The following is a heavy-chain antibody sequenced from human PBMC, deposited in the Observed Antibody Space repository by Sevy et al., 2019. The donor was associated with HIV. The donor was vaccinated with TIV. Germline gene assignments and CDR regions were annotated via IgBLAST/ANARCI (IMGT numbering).Heavy chain of an antibody. Sequence: GGSLRLSCAASGFTFSSYGMHWVRQAPGKGLEWVAVISYDGSNKYYADSVKGRFTISRDNSKKTLYLQMNSLRAEDTAVYYCAKMGPDRYGDTAAIYYYYYYMDVWGKGTTVTVSS. CDR1: GFTFSSYG. CDR2: ISYDGSNK. D-gene: IGHD5-18*01. V-gene: IGHV3-30*18. J-gene: IGHJ6*03. CDR3: AKMGPDRYGDTAAIYYYYYYMDV.